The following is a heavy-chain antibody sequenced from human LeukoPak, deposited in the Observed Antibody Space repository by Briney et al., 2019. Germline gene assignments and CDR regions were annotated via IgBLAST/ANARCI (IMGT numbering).Heavy chain of an antibody. D-gene: IGHD3-22*01. V-gene: IGHV4-4*08. CDR2: IYHTGIT. J-gene: IGHJ5*02. Sequence: SETLSLTCTVSGGSISSYFWNWIRQAPGKGLEWIGYIYHTGITNYNPSLRSRVTMSLDKSKSQFSLNLASVTAADTAVYYCARETYYYDLNWFDPWGQGTLVTVSS. CDR3: ARETYYYDLNWFDP. CDR1: GGSISSYF.